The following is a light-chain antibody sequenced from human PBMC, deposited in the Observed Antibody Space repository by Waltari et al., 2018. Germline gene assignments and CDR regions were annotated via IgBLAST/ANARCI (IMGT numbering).Light chain of an antibody. CDR2: RTS. CDR1: SSTIGSNT. Sequence: QSVLTQPPSASGTPGQRVTISCSGSSSTIGSNTANRYQQLPGQAPKPLCYRTSQLPSGVPVRFSGSKSGTSASLAISGLQSEDEADYYCAAWDDSLNGYVFGTGTKVTVL. J-gene: IGLJ1*01. CDR3: AAWDDSLNGYV. V-gene: IGLV1-44*01.